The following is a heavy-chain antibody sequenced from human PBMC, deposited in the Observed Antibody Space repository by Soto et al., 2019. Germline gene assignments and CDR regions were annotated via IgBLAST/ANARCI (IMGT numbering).Heavy chain of an antibody. CDR1: GFTFTNYA. D-gene: IGHD4-17*01. V-gene: IGHV3-23*01. Sequence: EVQLLESGGGLVQPGGSLRLSCAASGFTFTNYAMTWVRQAPGKGLEWVSTISGNGGDTYYADSIKGRFTISRDNSKNTLYLQMNSLRAEDTAVYYCARFNGDSSRPMYYYYYGMDVWGQGTTVTVSS. CDR3: ARFNGDSSRPMYYYYYGMDV. CDR2: ISGNGGDT. J-gene: IGHJ6*02.